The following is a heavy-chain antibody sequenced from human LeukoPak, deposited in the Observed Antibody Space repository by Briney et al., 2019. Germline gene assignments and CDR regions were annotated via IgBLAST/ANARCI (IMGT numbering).Heavy chain of an antibody. Sequence: SGTLSLTCAVSGGSISSSNWWSWVRQPPGKGLEWIGEINHSGSTNYSPSLKSRVTLSVDTSKDQFSLRLSSVTAADPAVYYCARRTCGGVIAYWGQGTLVTVSS. J-gene: IGHJ4*02. CDR1: GGSISSSNW. V-gene: IGHV4-4*02. D-gene: IGHD3-16*02. CDR3: ARRTCGGVIAY. CDR2: INHSGST.